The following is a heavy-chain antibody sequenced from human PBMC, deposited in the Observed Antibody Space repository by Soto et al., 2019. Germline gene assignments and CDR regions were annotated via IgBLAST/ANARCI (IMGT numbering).Heavy chain of an antibody. D-gene: IGHD6-19*01. CDR3: ARRGYNTGWTPDY. V-gene: IGHV4-39*01. J-gene: IGHJ4*02. CDR2: IYYGGST. Sequence: ASETLSLTCTVSGGSIGSTTYYWDWIRQPPGRGLEWIGSIYYGGSTYYNPSLKSRVTISVDTSKTQFSLKLSSVTAADTAVYYCARRGYNTGWTPDYWGQGTLVTVSS. CDR1: GGSIGSTTYY.